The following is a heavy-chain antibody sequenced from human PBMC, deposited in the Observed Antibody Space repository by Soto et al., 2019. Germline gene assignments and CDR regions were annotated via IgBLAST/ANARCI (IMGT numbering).Heavy chain of an antibody. CDR1: GFTFSSYS. CDR3: ARIAARHFDY. Sequence: EVQLVESGGGLVQPGGSLRLSCAASGFTFSSYSMNWVRQAPGKGLEWVSYISSSSSTIYYAYSVKGRFTISGDNAKNSLYLQMNSLRDEDTAVYYCARIAARHFDYWGQGTLVTVSS. CDR2: ISSSSSTI. V-gene: IGHV3-48*02. D-gene: IGHD6-6*01. J-gene: IGHJ4*02.